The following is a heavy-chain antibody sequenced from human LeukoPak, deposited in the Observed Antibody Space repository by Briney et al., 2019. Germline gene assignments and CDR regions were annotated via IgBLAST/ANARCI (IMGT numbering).Heavy chain of an antibody. J-gene: IGHJ4*02. CDR2: MNPNSGNT. CDR3: ARELCGEGGGY. V-gene: IGHV1-8*01. Sequence: SVKVSCKASGYTFTSYVINWVRQATGQGLEWMGWMNPNSGNTGYAQNIQSRVTITRNTSISTAYMELSSLRSEDTAGYYCARELCGEGGGYWGQGTLVTVSS. D-gene: IGHD3-10*02. CDR1: GYTFTSYV.